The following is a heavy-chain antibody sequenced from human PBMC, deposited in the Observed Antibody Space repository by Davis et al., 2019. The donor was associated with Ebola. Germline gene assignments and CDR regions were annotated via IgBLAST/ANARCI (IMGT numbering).Heavy chain of an antibody. D-gene: IGHD3-10*01. J-gene: IGHJ4*02. Sequence: GESLKISCQGSGYSFTSYLVAWVRQMPGKGLEWMGIIYAGDSDTRYSPSFKGQVTISVDRSITTAYLQWGSLKASDTAMYYCARLRSITRLTSFYYWGQGTLVTVSS. V-gene: IGHV5-51*01. CDR3: ARLRSITRLTSFYY. CDR1: GYSFTSYL. CDR2: IYAGDSDT.